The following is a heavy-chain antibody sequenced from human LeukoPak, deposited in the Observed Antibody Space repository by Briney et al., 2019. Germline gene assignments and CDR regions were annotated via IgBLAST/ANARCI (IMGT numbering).Heavy chain of an antibody. J-gene: IGHJ5*02. V-gene: IGHV4-59*11. CDR3: ARVPVNIWENWFDP. CDR1: GGSITNHY. CDR2: IYHSGTT. D-gene: IGHD1-26*01. Sequence: SETLSLTCTVSGGSITNHYCTWIRQPPGKGLEWIGYIYHSGTTYYNPSLKSRVTISVDTSKNQFSLKLSSVTAADTAVYYCARVPVNIWENWFDPWGQGTLVTVSS.